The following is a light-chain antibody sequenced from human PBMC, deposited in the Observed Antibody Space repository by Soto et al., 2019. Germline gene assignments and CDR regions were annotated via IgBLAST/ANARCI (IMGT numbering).Light chain of an antibody. CDR1: QSVSTS. V-gene: IGKV1-39*01. CDR3: RQSSITPYT. CDR2: AAS. Sequence: DIQMTQSPSSLSASVGDRVTITCRASQSVSTSLNWYQQKPGKAPKFLIYAASSLQSGVPSRFSGSGSGTDFTLTISSLQREDLATYYCRQSSITPYTFGQGTRVEIK. J-gene: IGKJ2*01.